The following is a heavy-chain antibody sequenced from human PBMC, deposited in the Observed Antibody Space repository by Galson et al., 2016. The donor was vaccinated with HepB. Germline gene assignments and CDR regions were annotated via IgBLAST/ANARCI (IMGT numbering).Heavy chain of an antibody. Sequence: ETLSLTCTISGGSFNDYYWSWIRQSPGKGLEWIGEIHRSGSTNYNKSLKSRVTISEDRSNNQFSLELRSVTAADTAVYYCSRANVRKNILGANFDLWGRGTLVTVSS. V-gene: IGHV4-34*01. CDR1: GGSFNDYY. CDR3: SRANVRKNILGANFDL. J-gene: IGHJ2*01. D-gene: IGHD1-26*01. CDR2: IHRSGST.